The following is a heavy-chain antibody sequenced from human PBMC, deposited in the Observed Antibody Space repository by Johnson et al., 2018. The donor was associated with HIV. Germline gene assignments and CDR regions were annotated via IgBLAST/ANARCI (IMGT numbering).Heavy chain of an antibody. CDR2: IYSGGST. Sequence: VQLVESGGGLVQPGGSLRLSCAASGFTVSSNYMSWVRQAPGKGLEWVSVIYSGGSTYYADSVKGRFTISRDNSKNTLYLQMNILSAEDTALYDCASAPEGRGVDAFDIWGQGTMVTVSS. J-gene: IGHJ3*02. V-gene: IGHV3-66*01. CDR1: GFTVSSNY. CDR3: ASAPEGRGVDAFDI. D-gene: IGHD3-10*01.